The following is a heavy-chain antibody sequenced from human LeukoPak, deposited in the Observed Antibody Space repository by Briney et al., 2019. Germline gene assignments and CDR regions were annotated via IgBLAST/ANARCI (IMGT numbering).Heavy chain of an antibody. V-gene: IGHV3-21*01. J-gene: IGHJ4*02. Sequence: GGALRHSCADSGFTFSSYSKNWVGQALGKGVEWVTSISSTSRYIYYADSVKGGFIISRDNDKNSLYLQRNGLRPEYTSVCYCARDLDISRGDYWGQGTLVTVSS. CDR2: ISSTSRYI. CDR1: GFTFSSYS. CDR3: ARDLDISRGDY. D-gene: IGHD2-15*01.